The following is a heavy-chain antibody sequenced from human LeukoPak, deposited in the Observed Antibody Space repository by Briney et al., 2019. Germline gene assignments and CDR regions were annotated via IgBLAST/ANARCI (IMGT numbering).Heavy chain of an antibody. CDR2: INPSGGST. D-gene: IGHD6-13*01. Sequence: GASVKVSCKASGYTFTSHYMHWVRQAPGQGLEWMGIINPSGGSTSYAQKFQGRVTMTRDMSTSTVYMELSSLRSEDTAVYYCATGVHGIAAAGDYYFDYWGQGTLVTVTS. J-gene: IGHJ4*02. CDR1: GYTFTSHY. V-gene: IGHV1-46*01. CDR3: ATGVHGIAAAGDYYFDY.